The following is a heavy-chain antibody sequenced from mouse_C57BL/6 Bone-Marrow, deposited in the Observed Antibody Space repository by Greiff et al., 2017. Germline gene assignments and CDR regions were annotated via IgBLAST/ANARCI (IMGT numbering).Heavy chain of an antibody. CDR3: AGSGDGYDVWYLDV. Sequence: QVQLQQSGAELMKPGASVKLSCKATGYTFTGYWIEWVKQRPGHGLEWIGEILPGSGSTNYNEKFKGKATFTADTSSNTAYMQLSSLPSEDWAIYYCAGSGDGYDVWYLDVWGTGTTVTFSS. CDR2: ILPGSGST. J-gene: IGHJ1*03. CDR1: GYTFTGYW. V-gene: IGHV1-9*01. D-gene: IGHD2-2*01.